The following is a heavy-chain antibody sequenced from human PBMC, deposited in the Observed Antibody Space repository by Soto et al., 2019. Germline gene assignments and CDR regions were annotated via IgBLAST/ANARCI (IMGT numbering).Heavy chain of an antibody. V-gene: IGHV2-5*02. J-gene: IGHJ4*02. D-gene: IGHD3-3*01. CDR1: GFSLTTSGVG. CDR3: AHRVRAVFGLVTTTANYFDF. Sequence: QITLNESGPTVVKPTETLTLTCTFSGFSLTTSGVGVGWVRQSPGKTPEWLAFIYWDDDKRYSTSLKSRLTITKDTSKNQVVLTMADVDPADTATYYCAHRVRAVFGLVTTTANYFDFWGQGTPVVVSS. CDR2: IYWDDDK.